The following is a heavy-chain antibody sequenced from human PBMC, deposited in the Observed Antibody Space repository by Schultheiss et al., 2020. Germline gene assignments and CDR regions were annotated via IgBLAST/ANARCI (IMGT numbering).Heavy chain of an antibody. CDR2: ISYDGSNK. J-gene: IGHJ5*02. D-gene: IGHD3-22*01. CDR3: AGGGHYYDSSGIDP. V-gene: IGHV3-30*03. CDR1: GFTFSNAW. Sequence: WGSLRLACAASGFTFSNAWMNWVRQAPGKGLEWVAVISYDGSNKYYADSVKGRFTISRDNSKNTLYLQMNSLRAEDTAVYYCAGGGHYYDSSGIDPWGKGTLVTVAS.